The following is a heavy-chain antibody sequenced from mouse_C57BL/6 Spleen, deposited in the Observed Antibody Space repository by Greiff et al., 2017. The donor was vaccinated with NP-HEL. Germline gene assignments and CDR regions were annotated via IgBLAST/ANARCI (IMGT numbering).Heavy chain of an antibody. Sequence: QVQLQQSGPELVKPGASVKISCKASGYAFSSSWMNWVKQRPGKGLEWIGRIYPGDGDTNYNGKFKGKATLTADKSSSTAYMQLSSLTSEDSAVYFCARSVYYGNSRFAYWGQGTLVTVSA. J-gene: IGHJ3*01. CDR2: IYPGDGDT. CDR3: ARSVYYGNSRFAY. CDR1: GYAFSSSW. D-gene: IGHD2-1*01. V-gene: IGHV1-82*01.